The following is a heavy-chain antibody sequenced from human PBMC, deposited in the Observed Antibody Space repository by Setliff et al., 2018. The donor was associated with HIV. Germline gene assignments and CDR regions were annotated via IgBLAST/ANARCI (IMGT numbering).Heavy chain of an antibody. CDR3: ARGVEMATINDAFDI. Sequence: ASVKVSCKASGGTFSSYAISWVRQAPGQGLEWMGGIIPILGIANYAQKFQGRVTITADESTSTAYMELSSLRSEDTAVYYCARGVEMATINDAFDIWGQGTMVTVSS. V-gene: IGHV1-69*10. CDR1: GGTFSSYA. J-gene: IGHJ3*02. D-gene: IGHD5-12*01. CDR2: IIPILGIA.